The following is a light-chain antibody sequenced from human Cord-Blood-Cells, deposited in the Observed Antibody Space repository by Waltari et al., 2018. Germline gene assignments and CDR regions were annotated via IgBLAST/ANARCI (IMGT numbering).Light chain of an antibody. CDR1: QSISSY. Sequence: DNQMTQTPSSLSASVADRVTITCRASQSISSYLNWYQQKPGKAPKLLIYAASSLQSGVPSRFSGSGSGTDFTLTISSLQPEDFATYYCQQSYSTPRTFGQGTRVEIK. CDR2: AAS. J-gene: IGKJ1*01. V-gene: IGKV1-39*01. CDR3: QQSYSTPRT.